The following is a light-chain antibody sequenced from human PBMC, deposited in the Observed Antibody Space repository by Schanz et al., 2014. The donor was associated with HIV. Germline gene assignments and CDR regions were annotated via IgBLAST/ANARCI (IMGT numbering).Light chain of an antibody. J-gene: IGLJ1*01. CDR3: CSYTTTSTYV. CDR2: DVS. V-gene: IGLV2-14*03. CDR1: SSDVGGYDY. Sequence: QSALTQPASVSGSPGQSITISCTGTSSDVGGYDYVSWYQHHPGKAPKLMIYDVSHRPSGVSNRFSGSKSGNTASLTISGLQAEDETDYYCCSYTTTSTYVFGAGTKLTVL.